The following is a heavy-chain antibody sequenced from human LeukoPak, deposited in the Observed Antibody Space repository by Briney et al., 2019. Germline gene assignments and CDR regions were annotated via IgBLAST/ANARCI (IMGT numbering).Heavy chain of an antibody. J-gene: IGHJ3*02. Sequence: GGSLRLPCAASGFTFSSHWVNWVRQARGKGREWVANIHEDGSDKYYVDSVKGRFTVSRDNARNSLYLQMDSLRAEDTAVYYCARILRLHTPRAFDIWGQGTMVTVSS. CDR2: IHEDGSDK. CDR3: ARILRLHTPRAFDI. CDR1: GFTFSSHW. D-gene: IGHD5-24*01. V-gene: IGHV3-7*05.